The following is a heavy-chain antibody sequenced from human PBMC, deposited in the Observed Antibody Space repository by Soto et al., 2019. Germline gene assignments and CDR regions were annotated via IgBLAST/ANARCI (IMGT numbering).Heavy chain of an antibody. V-gene: IGHV3-49*03. CDR1: GFTFGDYA. D-gene: IGHD3-22*01. J-gene: IGHJ5*02. CDR2: IRSKAYGGTT. CDR3: TGGYYDSSGYFNWFDP. Sequence: GGSLRLSCTASGFTFGDYAMSWFRQAPWKGLEWVGFIRSKAYGGTTEYAASVKGRFTISRDDSKSIAYLQMNSLKTEDTAVYYCTGGYYDSSGYFNWFDPWGQGTLVTVSS.